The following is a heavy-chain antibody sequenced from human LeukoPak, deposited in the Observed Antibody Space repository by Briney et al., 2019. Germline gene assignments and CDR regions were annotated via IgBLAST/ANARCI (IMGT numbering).Heavy chain of an antibody. CDR2: MFYSGST. J-gene: IGHJ4*02. CDR3: TRQWSNFWSEY. V-gene: IGHV4-39*01. Sequence: SQTLSLTCTVSGGSISSGDYYWGWIRQPPGKGLEWIGSMFYSGSTNYNPSLKSRITIAVDTSKNQFFLKLSSVTAADTAVYYRTRQWSNFWSEYWGQGTLVTVSS. D-gene: IGHD3-3*01. CDR1: GGSISSGDYY.